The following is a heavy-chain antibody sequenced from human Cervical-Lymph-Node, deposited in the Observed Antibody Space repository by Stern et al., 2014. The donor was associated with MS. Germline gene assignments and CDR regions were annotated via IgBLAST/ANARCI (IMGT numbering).Heavy chain of an antibody. Sequence: QITLKESGPTLVKPTQTLTLTCTVSGFSLSTPGVGVGWISQPPGKALEWLALIFWDDDKLYSPSLKNRLTIIKDASKSQVILTMTNVDPVDTATYYCAHSRVKYCRGGTCYSSLFDFWGQGTLITVSS. J-gene: IGHJ5*01. CDR1: GFSLSTPGVG. CDR2: IFWDDDK. V-gene: IGHV2-5*02. D-gene: IGHD2-15*01. CDR3: AHSRVKYCRGGTCYSSLFDF.